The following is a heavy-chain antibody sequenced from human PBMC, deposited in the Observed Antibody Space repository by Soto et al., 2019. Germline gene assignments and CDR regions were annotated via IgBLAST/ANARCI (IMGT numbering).Heavy chain of an antibody. V-gene: IGHV3-21*01. Sequence: GGSLRLSCAASGFTFSSYSMNWVRQAPGKGLEWVSSISSSSSYIYYADSVKGRFTISRDNAKNSLYLQMNSLRAEDTAVYYCASRKVTTRRPDAFDIWGQGTMVTVSS. CDR1: GFTFSSYS. CDR2: ISSSSSYI. D-gene: IGHD4-17*01. J-gene: IGHJ3*02. CDR3: ASRKVTTRRPDAFDI.